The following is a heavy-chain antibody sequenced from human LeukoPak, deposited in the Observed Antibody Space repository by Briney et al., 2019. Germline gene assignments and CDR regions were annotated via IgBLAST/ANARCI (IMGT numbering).Heavy chain of an antibody. CDR3: AQHMSRASHPFDY. Sequence: GGSLRLSCVASGLIFSNYVMSWVRQAQGKGLEWVSSIGGSGDTTYYADSVKGRFTISRDNSKNTLYLQMNSLRVEDTAVYYCAQHMSRASHPFDYWGQGTLVTVSS. CDR2: IGGSGDTT. CDR1: GLIFSNYV. V-gene: IGHV3-23*01. D-gene: IGHD5/OR15-5a*01. J-gene: IGHJ4*02.